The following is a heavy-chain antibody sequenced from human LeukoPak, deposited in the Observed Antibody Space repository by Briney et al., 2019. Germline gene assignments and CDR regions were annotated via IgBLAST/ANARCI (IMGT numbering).Heavy chain of an antibody. D-gene: IGHD2-15*01. J-gene: IGHJ4*02. CDR3: ARDSSPYCSGGSCSGGY. CDR2: ISYDGSNK. CDR1: GFTFSSCA. V-gene: IGHV3-30-3*01. Sequence: PGGSLRLSCAASGFTFSSCAMHWVRQAPGKGLEWVAVISYDGSNKYYADSVKGRFTISRDNSKNTLYLQMNSLRAEDTAVYYCARDSSPYCSGGSCSGGYWGQGTLVTVSS.